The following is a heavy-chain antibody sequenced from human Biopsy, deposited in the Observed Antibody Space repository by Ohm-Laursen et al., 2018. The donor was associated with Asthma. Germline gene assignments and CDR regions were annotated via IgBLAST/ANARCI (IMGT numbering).Heavy chain of an antibody. D-gene: IGHD3-10*01. CDR1: GGSVSTGSYY. J-gene: IGHJ6*02. Sequence: SETLSLTCTVSGGSVSTGSYYWSWIRQPPGKGLEWRGFIYYTGGDNYNPSLKSRVTISVDTSKNQFSLRLISVTAADTAVYYCARGPNYHGSGRAPIGMDVWGQGTTVTVSS. V-gene: IGHV4-61*01. CDR3: ARGPNYHGSGRAPIGMDV. CDR2: IYYTGGD.